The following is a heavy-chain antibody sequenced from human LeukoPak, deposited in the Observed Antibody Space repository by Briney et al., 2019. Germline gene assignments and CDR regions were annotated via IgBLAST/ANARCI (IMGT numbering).Heavy chain of an antibody. J-gene: IGHJ4*02. CDR2: FDPEDGET. Sequence: ASVKVSCKVSGYTLTELSMHWVRQAPGKGLVWMGGFDPEDGETIYAQKFQGRVTTTEDTSTDTAYMELGSLRSEDTAVYYCATDLTMIGYWGQGTLVTVSS. CDR1: GYTLTELS. V-gene: IGHV1-24*01. D-gene: IGHD3-22*01. CDR3: ATDLTMIGY.